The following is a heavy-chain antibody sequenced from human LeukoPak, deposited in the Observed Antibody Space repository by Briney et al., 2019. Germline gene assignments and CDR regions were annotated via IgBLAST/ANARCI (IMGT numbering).Heavy chain of an antibody. V-gene: IGHV3-23*01. Sequence: PGGSLRLSCAASGFTFSSYAMSWVRQAPGKGLEWVSAISGSGGSTYYADSVKGRFTISRDNSKNTQYLQMNSLRGEDTAVYYCARGTGTYYRLDYWGQGTLVTVSS. J-gene: IGHJ4*02. CDR3: ARGTGTYYRLDY. D-gene: IGHD1-26*01. CDR1: GFTFSSYA. CDR2: ISGSGGST.